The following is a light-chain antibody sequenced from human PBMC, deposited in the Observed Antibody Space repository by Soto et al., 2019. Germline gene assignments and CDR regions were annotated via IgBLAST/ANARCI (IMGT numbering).Light chain of an antibody. V-gene: IGKV1-39*01. CDR1: HSISSY. Sequence: DIQMTQSPSTLSASVGDRVTITCRASHSISSYLNWYQQKPGKAPKLLIYAASSLQSGVPSRFSGAGSGTDFTLTIANLHPEDFAIYYCKQSYSTQWTFGQGTKVDI. J-gene: IGKJ1*01. CDR3: KQSYSTQWT. CDR2: AAS.